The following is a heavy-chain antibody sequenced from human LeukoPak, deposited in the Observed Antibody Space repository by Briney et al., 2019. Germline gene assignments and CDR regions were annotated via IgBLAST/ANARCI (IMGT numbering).Heavy chain of an antibody. Sequence: PGGSLRLSCAASGFTFSSYSMNWVRQAPGKGLEWVSSISSSSSYIYYADSVKGRFTISRDNAKNSLYLQMNSLRAEDTAVYYCATLGDHGDYVDFDYWGQGTLVTVSS. CDR2: ISSSSSYI. D-gene: IGHD4-17*01. V-gene: IGHV3-21*01. CDR1: GFTFSSYS. CDR3: ATLGDHGDYVDFDY. J-gene: IGHJ4*02.